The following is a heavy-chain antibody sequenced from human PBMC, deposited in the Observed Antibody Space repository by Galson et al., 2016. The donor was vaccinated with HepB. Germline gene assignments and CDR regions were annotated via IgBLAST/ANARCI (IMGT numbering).Heavy chain of an antibody. CDR1: GFAFGSHW. Sequence: SLRLSCAASGFAFGSHWMHWVRQAPGLGLEWVAFLQGDDRNTYYADSVRGRFTVSRDNANNLLYLQMNSLRAEDTAVYYCATSDRFAPINYYYYALDVWGQGTTVTVSS. J-gene: IGHJ6*02. CDR3: ATSDRFAPINYYYYALDV. D-gene: IGHD2-21*01. CDR2: LQGDDRNT. V-gene: IGHV3-30*07.